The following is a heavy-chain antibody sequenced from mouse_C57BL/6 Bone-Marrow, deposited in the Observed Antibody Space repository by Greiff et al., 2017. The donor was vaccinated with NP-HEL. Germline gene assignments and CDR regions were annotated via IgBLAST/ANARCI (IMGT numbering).Heavy chain of an antibody. V-gene: IGHV6-3*01. J-gene: IGHJ2*01. D-gene: IGHD1-1*02. CDR3: TEGGTYFDY. Sequence: EVQGVESGGGLVQPGGSMKLSCVASGFTFSNYWMNWVRQSPEKGLEWVAQIRLKSDNYATHYAESVKGRFTISRDDSKSSVYLQMNNLRAEDTGIYYCTEGGTYFDYWGQGTTLTVSS. CDR2: IRLKSDNYAT. CDR1: GFTFSNYW.